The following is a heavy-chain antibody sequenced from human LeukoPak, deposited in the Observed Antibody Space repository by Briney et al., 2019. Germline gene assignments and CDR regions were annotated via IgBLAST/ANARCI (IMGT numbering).Heavy chain of an antibody. CDR3: AKAYTSGSYFIDDAFDI. CDR1: GFTFSNYD. Sequence: GGSLRLSCAASGFTFSNYDMNWVRQAPGKGLEWVSGFSASGVRTYYADSVKGRFTISRDNSKSTLYLQMNSLRAEDTAVYYCAKAYTSGSYFIDDAFDIWGQGTMVTASS. D-gene: IGHD3-10*01. CDR2: FSASGVRT. J-gene: IGHJ3*02. V-gene: IGHV3-23*01.